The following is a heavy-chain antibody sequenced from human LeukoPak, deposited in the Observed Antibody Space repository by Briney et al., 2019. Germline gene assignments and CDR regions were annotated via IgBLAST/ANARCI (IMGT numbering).Heavy chain of an antibody. CDR3: ARARSGAVARNYNWFDP. D-gene: IGHD6-19*01. CDR2: ISTYNGNT. CDR1: GYTFTTFD. J-gene: IGHJ5*02. Sequence: ASVKVSCKASGYTFTTFDISWVRQAPGQGLEWMGWISTYNGNTNYAQNLQGRVTMTTDTSTSTAYMELRSLTPDDTAVYYCARARSGAVARNYNWFDPWGQGTLVTVSS. V-gene: IGHV1-18*01.